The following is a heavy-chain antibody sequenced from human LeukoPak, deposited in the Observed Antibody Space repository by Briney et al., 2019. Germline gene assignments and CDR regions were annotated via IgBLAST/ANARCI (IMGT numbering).Heavy chain of an antibody. CDR2: ISYDGSNK. D-gene: IGHD3-22*01. CDR1: GFTLSSYG. V-gene: IGHV3-30*18. J-gene: IGHJ4*02. CDR3: AKDSYYYDSSGYFDY. Sequence: GGSLRLSCAASGFTLSSYGMHWVRQAPGKGLEWVAVISYDGSNKYYADSVKGRFTISRDNSKNTLYLQMNSLRAEDTAVYYCAKDSYYYDSSGYFDYWGQGILVTVSS.